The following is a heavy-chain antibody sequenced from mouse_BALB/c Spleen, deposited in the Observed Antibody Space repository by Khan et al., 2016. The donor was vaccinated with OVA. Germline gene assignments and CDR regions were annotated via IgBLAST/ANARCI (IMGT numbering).Heavy chain of an antibody. CDR1: GYTFTSYW. CDR3: VNHGSSSAWFTY. CDR2: INPATDYT. D-gene: IGHD1-1*01. V-gene: IGHV1-7*01. Sequence: VQLQQSGAELAKPGASVKMSCKASGYTFTSYWMHWVKQRPGQGLEWLGYINPATDYTEYNQKFKNKATLTADKSSSTAYMQLSSLTAEDSAVYYCVNHGSSSAWFTYWGQGTPVTVSA. J-gene: IGHJ3*01.